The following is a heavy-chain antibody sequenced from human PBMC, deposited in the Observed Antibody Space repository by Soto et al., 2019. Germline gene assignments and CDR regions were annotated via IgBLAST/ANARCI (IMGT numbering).Heavy chain of an antibody. CDR2: VNNNGGGT. CDR3: TVGDFCRI. V-gene: IGHV3-64*04. D-gene: IGHD4-17*01. J-gene: IGHJ3*02. CDR1: GFTFSTYA. Sequence: PGGSLRLSCSASGFTFSTYAMHWVRQAPGKGLEYVSSVNNNGGGTYYADSVKGRFAISRDDSENTAYLQMNSLRPEDTALYYCTVGDFCRIWGQGTMVTVSS.